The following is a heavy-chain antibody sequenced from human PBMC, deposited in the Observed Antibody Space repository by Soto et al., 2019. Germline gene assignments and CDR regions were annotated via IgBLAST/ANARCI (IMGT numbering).Heavy chain of an antibody. V-gene: IGHV3-23*01. D-gene: IGHD6-6*01. CDR1: GFTFSSYA. J-gene: IGHJ4*02. CDR2: ISGSGGST. CDR3: ARDLIAARPEYYFDS. Sequence: GGSLRLSCAASGFTFSSYAMSWVRQAPGKGLEWVSAISGSGGSTYYADSVKGRFTISRDNSKNTLYLQLNSLRAEDTALYYCARDLIAARPEYYFDSWGQGTLVTVSS.